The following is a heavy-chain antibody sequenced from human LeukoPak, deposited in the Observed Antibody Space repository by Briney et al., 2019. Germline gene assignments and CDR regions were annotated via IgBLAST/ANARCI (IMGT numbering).Heavy chain of an antibody. CDR3: ARHVVAVGFDY. J-gene: IGHJ4*02. Sequence: GGSLRLSCAASGFTFSSYTMNWVRQAPGKGLEWVSSITSSSSYIYYADSVKGRFTISRDNAKNSLYLQMNGLRAEDTAVYYCARHVVAVGFDYWGQGTLVTVSS. V-gene: IGHV3-21*01. D-gene: IGHD3-22*01. CDR2: ITSSSSYI. CDR1: GFTFSSYT.